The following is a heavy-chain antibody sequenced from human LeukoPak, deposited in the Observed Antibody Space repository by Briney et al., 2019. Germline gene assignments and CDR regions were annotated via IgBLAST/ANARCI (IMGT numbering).Heavy chain of an antibody. D-gene: IGHD2-2*01. CDR3: ARSPTSWYFNY. J-gene: IGHJ4*02. V-gene: IGHV3-21*01. CDR2: ISSSTTYI. Sequence: GGSLRLSRAASGFTFRSYTMNWVRHTPGKGLEWVSSISSSTTYIHYRDSVKGRFTISRDNANKSLYLEMHSLRDEDTAVYYCARSPTSWYFNYWGQGTLVTVSS. CDR1: GFTFRSYT.